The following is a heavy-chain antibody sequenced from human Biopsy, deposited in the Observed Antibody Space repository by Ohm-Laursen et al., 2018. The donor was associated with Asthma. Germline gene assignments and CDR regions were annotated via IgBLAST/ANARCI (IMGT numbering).Heavy chain of an antibody. CDR3: ARARSGNYFDY. Sequence: GSLRLSCTAPGFTFSDYYMSWIRQAPGKWLEWVSYISTGGTTINYADSVKGRFTISRDNAKNSLYLQLNSLRAGDTAVYYCARARSGNYFDYWGQGTLVTVSS. D-gene: IGHD5-12*01. CDR1: GFTFSDYY. J-gene: IGHJ4*02. CDR2: ISTGGTTI. V-gene: IGHV3-11*01.